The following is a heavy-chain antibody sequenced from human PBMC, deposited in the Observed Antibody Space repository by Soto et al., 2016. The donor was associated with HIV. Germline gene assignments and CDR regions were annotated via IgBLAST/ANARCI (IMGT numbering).Heavy chain of an antibody. J-gene: IGHJ4*02. D-gene: IGHD2-2*01. CDR2: FWHDGTYSGDKR. CDR1: GFMFSSHA. Sequence: QVQLVESGGGVVQPGKSLRLSCTTSGFMFSSHAMHWVRQTPGKGLEWVALFWHDGTYSGDKRVYADSVKGRFSISRGNSKNTLYLQMSSLRVDDTSIYYCVKGGTIRQDPFDYWGQGTLVTVSS. V-gene: IGHV3-33*06. CDR3: VKGGTIRQDPFDY.